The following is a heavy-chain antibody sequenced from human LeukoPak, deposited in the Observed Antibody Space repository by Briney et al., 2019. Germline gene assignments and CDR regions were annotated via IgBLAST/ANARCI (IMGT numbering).Heavy chain of an antibody. D-gene: IGHD2-21*01. J-gene: IGHJ4*02. CDR2: INPNSGGT. V-gene: IGHV1-2*06. CDR3: ARGCDYYFDY. CDR1: GYTFTGYY. Sequence: GATVKISCKVSGYTFTGYYMHWVRQAPGQGLEWMGRINPNSGGTNYAQKFQGRVTMTRDTSISTAYMELSRLRSDDTAVYYCARGCDYYFDYWGQGTLVTVSS.